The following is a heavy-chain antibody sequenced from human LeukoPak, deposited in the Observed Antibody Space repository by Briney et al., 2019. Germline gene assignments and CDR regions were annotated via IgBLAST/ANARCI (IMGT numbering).Heavy chain of an antibody. CDR2: ISSSSSYI. Sequence: TGGSLRLSCAASGFTFSSYSMNWVRQAPGKGLEWVSSISSSSSYIYYADSVKGRFTIPRDNAKNSLYLQMNSLRAEDTAVYYCAREPRTYYYDSSGTDWGQGTLVTVSS. J-gene: IGHJ4*02. CDR3: AREPRTYYYDSSGTD. D-gene: IGHD3-22*01. V-gene: IGHV3-21*01. CDR1: GFTFSSYS.